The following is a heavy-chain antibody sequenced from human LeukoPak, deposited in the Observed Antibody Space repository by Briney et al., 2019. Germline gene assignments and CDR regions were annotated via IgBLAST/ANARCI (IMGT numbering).Heavy chain of an antibody. CDR3: ATSLHDFWSGYYSDY. J-gene: IGHJ4*02. CDR2: IYYSGST. D-gene: IGHD3-3*01. CDR1: GGSLSSYY. V-gene: IGHV4-59*01. Sequence: PSETLSLTCTVAGGSLSSYYWSWIRQPPGKGLEWIGYIYYSGSTNYNPSLKSRVTISVDTSKNQFSLKLSSVTAADTAVYYCATSLHDFWSGYYSDYWGQGTLVTVSA.